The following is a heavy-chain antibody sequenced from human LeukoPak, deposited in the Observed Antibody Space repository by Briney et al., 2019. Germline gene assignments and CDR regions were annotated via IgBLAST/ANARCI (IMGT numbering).Heavy chain of an antibody. CDR3: ARAYIVVVPAAMSAVDY. CDR1: GFTFSSYS. CDR2: ISSSSSTI. Sequence: GGSLRLSCAASGFTFSSYSMNWVRQAPGEGLEWVSYISSSSSTIYYADSVKGRFTISRDNAKNSLYLQMNSLRAEDTAVYYCARAYIVVVPAAMSAVDYWGQGTLVTVSS. D-gene: IGHD2-2*01. J-gene: IGHJ4*02. V-gene: IGHV3-48*01.